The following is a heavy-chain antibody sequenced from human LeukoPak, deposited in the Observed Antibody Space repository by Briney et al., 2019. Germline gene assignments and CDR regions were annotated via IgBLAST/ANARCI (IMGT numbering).Heavy chain of an antibody. D-gene: IGHD3-22*01. CDR3: ARGRRGRQTVVVIPDAFDL. CDR2: INPNSGET. CDR1: GYTPTNYD. V-gene: IGHV1-8*03. Sequence: ASVKVSCKTSGYTPTNYDINWVRQATGQGLEWMGWINPNSGETVYAQKFQGRVTITRNTSIGTAYVELSALRSDDTAVYYCARGRRGRQTVVVIPDAFDLWGQGTMVTVSS. J-gene: IGHJ3*01.